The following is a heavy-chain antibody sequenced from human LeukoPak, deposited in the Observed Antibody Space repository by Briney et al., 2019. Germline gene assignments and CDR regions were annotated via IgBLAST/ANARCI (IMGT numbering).Heavy chain of an antibody. CDR2: ISGSGGST. CDR1: GFTFSSYA. CDR3: AKDPRNWSSGYYSSYFDY. J-gene: IGHJ4*02. V-gene: IGHV3-23*01. D-gene: IGHD3-22*01. Sequence: PGGSLRLSCAASGFTFSSYAMSWVRQAPGKGLEWVSAISGSGGSTYYADSVKGRFTISRDNSKNTLYLQMNSLRAEDTAVYYCAKDPRNWSSGYYSSYFDYWGQGTLVTVSS.